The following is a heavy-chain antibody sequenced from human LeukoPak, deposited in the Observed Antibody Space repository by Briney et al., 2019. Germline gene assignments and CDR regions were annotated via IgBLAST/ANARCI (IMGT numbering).Heavy chain of an antibody. V-gene: IGHV3-48*01. CDR1: GFTFSSYS. J-gene: IGHJ4*02. D-gene: IGHD6-19*01. CDR2: ISSSSSTI. CDR3: ARGSHSSGWHYLFDY. Sequence: PGGSLRLSCAASGFTFSSYSMNWVRPAPGKGLEWVSYISSSSSTIYYADSVKGRFTISRDNAKNSLYLQMNSLRAEDTAVYYCARGSHSSGWHYLFDYWGQGTLVTVSS.